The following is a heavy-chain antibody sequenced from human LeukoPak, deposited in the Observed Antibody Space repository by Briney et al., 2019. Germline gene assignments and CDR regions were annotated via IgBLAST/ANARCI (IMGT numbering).Heavy chain of an antibody. J-gene: IGHJ4*02. CDR2: IIPIFGTA. CDR1: GGTFSSYA. D-gene: IGHD6-13*01. V-gene: IGHV1-69*13. Sequence: ASVKVSCKASGGTFSSYAISWVRQAPGQGLEWMGGIIPIFGTANYAQKFQGRVTITADESTCTAYMELSSLRSEDTAVYYCARGLSIAAAGFDYWGQGTLVTVSS. CDR3: ARGLSIAAAGFDY.